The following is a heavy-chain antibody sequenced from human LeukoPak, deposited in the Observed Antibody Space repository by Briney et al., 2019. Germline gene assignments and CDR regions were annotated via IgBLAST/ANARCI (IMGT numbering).Heavy chain of an antibody. V-gene: IGHV4-38-2*02. CDR2: IYHSGST. CDR3: ARESGDQGKIDY. D-gene: IGHD4-17*01. CDR1: GYSISSGYY. J-gene: IGHJ4*02. Sequence: SETLSLTWTVSGYSISSGYYWGCIRQPPRKGLVWIGSIYHSGSTYYNPSLKSRVTISVDKSKNQFSLKLSSVTAADTAVYYCARESGDQGKIDYWGQGTLVTVSS.